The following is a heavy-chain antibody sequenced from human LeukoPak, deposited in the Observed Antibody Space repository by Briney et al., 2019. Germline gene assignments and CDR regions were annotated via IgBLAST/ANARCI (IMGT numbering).Heavy chain of an antibody. D-gene: IGHD2-2*01. J-gene: IGHJ5*02. V-gene: IGHV4-34*01. CDR2: INHSGST. Sequence: SETLSLTCAVYGGSFSGYYWSWIRQPPGKGLEWIGEINHSGSTNYNPSLKSRVTISVGTSKNQFSLKLSSVTAADTAVYYCARKEYCSSTSCYWAHYNWFDPWGQGTLVTVSS. CDR3: ARKEYCSSTSCYWAHYNWFDP. CDR1: GGSFSGYY.